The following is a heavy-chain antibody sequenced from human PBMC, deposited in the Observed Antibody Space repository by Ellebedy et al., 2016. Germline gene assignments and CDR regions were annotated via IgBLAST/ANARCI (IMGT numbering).Heavy chain of an antibody. CDR3: AHRAKVTSVDY. Sequence: SGPTLVKPTQTLTLTCTFSGLSLSTSGVGVGWIRQPPGKALEWLGFIYGNGDERYSPSLRSRLTITKDTSKSQVVLTMTNMDPVDTATYYCAHRAKVTSVDYWGQGTLVTVSS. CDR1: GLSLSTSGVG. V-gene: IGHV2-5*01. J-gene: IGHJ4*02. CDR2: IYGNGDE. D-gene: IGHD2-2*01.